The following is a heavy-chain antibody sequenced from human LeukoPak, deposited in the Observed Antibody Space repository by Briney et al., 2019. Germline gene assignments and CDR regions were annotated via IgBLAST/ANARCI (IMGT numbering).Heavy chain of an antibody. J-gene: IGHJ4*02. CDR2: ISPSGTT. CDR3: ARVEGSGQDY. V-gene: IGHV1-46*01. CDR1: GYTFTSYY. D-gene: IGHD6-25*01. Sequence: ASVKVSCKASGYTFTSYYMHWVRQAPGQGLEWMGQISPSGTTTYAQKFQGRVTMTRDTSTSTVYMELSSLRSEDTAVYYCARVEGSGQDYWGQGTLVTVSS.